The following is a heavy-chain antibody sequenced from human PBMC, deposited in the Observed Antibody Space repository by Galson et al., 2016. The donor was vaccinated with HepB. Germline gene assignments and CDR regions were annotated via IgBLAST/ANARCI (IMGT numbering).Heavy chain of an antibody. D-gene: IGHD3-3*01. Sequence: SVKVSCKASGYTFTDYDIHWVRQAPGQGLEWVGWMNPNSGNAGFARKFQGRVTMTRDTAINTAYMELNILRSEDTAVYYCARPGEEIILDYFFVSWGQGTRVTVSS. J-gene: IGHJ4*02. CDR3: ARPGEEIILDYFFVS. CDR2: MNPNSGNA. V-gene: IGHV1-8*01. CDR1: GYTFTDYD.